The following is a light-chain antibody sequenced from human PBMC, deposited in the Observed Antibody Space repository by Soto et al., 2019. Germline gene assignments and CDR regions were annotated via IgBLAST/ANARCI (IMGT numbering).Light chain of an antibody. CDR2: SAD. Sequence: QSVLTQPPSASGTPGQRVTISCSGSNSNIGSNPVNWYQQLPGTAPILLIYSADQRPSGVPDRISGSKSGPSASLAISGLQSEDEADYYCAAWDASLNGVVFGGGTKLTVL. CDR3: AAWDASLNGVV. J-gene: IGLJ2*01. CDR1: NSNIGSNP. V-gene: IGLV1-44*01.